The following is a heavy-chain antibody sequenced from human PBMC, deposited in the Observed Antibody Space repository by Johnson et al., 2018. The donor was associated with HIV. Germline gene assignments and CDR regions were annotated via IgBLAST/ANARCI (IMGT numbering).Heavy chain of an antibody. CDR1: GFTFSSHW. Sequence: VQLVESGGGLIQPGGSLRLSCATSGFTFSSHWIHWVRQAPGKGLLWVSRINGDGSSTNYADSVKGLFTISRDNAKNTVYLQMNSLRAEDTAVYYCAKVSGIAAAGHDAFDIWGQGTMVTVSS. J-gene: IGHJ3*02. CDR3: AKVSGIAAAGHDAFDI. CDR2: INGDGSST. V-gene: IGHV3-74*02. D-gene: IGHD6-13*01.